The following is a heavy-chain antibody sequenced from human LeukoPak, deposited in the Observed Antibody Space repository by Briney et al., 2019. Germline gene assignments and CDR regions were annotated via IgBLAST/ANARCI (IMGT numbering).Heavy chain of an antibody. CDR1: GFPFNNYA. J-gene: IGHJ4*02. CDR3: ARDVEARISAAGTFDY. V-gene: IGHV3-23*01. Sequence: GGSLRLSCAVSGFPFNNYAVSWVRQAPGQGLEWVSAIGGGGGSTYYADSVKGRFAISRDNSKSTLWLQMNSLRADDTAIYYCARDVEARISAAGTFDYWGQGSLVTVSS. CDR2: IGGGGGST. D-gene: IGHD6-13*01.